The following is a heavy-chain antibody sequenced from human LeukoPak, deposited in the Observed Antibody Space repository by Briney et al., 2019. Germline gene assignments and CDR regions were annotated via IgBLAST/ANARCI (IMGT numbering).Heavy chain of an antibody. CDR1: GFTVSSNY. CDR3: ARHYSSGSYYFDY. D-gene: IGHD6-19*01. CDR2: IYSGGST. J-gene: IGHJ4*02. Sequence: RSGGSLRLSCAASGFTVSSNYMSWVRQAPGKGLEWVSVIYSGGSTYYADSVKGRFTISRDNSKNTLYLQMNSLRAEDTAVYYCARHYSSGSYYFDYWGQGTLVTVSS. V-gene: IGHV3-53*01.